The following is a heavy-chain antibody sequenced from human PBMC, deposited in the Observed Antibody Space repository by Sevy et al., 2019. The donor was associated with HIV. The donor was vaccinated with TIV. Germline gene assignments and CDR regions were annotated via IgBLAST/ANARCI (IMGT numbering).Heavy chain of an antibody. CDR2: LYFGCGKI. J-gene: IGHJ4*02. CDR3: AREGCTRPHDY. CDR1: GFAFYDYS. D-gene: IGHD2-8*01. Sequence: GGSLRLSCAASGFAFYDYSMSWIRQAPGKGLEWVENLYFGCGKINYADSVKGRFTISRDNSKNSFYLQMDNLRVEDTALYYCAREGCTRPHDYWCQGTRITVSS. V-gene: IGHV3-23*01.